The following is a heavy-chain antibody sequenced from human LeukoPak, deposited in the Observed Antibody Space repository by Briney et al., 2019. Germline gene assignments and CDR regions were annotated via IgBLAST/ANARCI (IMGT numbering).Heavy chain of an antibody. CDR3: ARGSSAWSFDY. J-gene: IGHJ4*02. D-gene: IGHD6-13*01. CDR1: GYTFSTYR. V-gene: IGHV1-18*01. CDR2: IRVYNGNT. Sequence: ASVKVSCKASGYTFSTYRIIWVRPATGQEREWMGWIRVYNGNTNYAQKLQGRVTMTTDTSTSTAYVELRSLRSDDTALYYCARGSSAWSFDYGGQGTLVTVSS.